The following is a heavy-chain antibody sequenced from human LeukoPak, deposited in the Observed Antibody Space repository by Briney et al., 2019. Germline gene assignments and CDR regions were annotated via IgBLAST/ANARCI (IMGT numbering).Heavy chain of an antibody. CDR3: ARVPMYYYAGYGMDV. D-gene: IGHD3-10*01. V-gene: IGHV4-34*01. J-gene: IGHJ6*04. CDR2: INHSGST. Sequence: SETLSLTCAVYGDSFSGYYWSWLRQPPGKGLEWLGEINHSGSTNYNASLKSRVTISVDTPKNQFSLKLSSVTAADTAVYYCARVPMYYYAGYGMDVWGKGTTVTVSS. CDR1: GDSFSGYY.